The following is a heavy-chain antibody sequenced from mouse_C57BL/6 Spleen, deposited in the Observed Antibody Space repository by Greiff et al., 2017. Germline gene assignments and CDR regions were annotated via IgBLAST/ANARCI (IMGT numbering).Heavy chain of an antibody. CDR1: GYTFTSYW. V-gene: IGHV1-55*01. J-gene: IGHJ3*01. CDR3: ARKNYSNGGFAY. Sequence: QVQLKQPGAELVKPGASVKMSCKASGYTFTSYWITWVKQRPGQGLEWIGDIYPGSGSTNYNEKFKSKATLTVDTSSSTAYMQLSSLTSEDSAVYYCARKNYSNGGFAYWGQGTLVTVSA. CDR2: IYPGSGST. D-gene: IGHD2-5*01.